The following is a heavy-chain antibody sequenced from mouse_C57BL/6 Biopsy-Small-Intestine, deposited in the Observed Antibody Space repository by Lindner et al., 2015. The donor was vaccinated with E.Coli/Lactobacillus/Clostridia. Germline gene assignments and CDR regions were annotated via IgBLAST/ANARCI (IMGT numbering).Heavy chain of an antibody. CDR2: INPYNDGS. D-gene: IGHD2-1*01. J-gene: IGHJ1*01. Sequence: VQLQESGPELVKPGASVKMSCKASGYTFTRNVIHWVKQKPGQGLEWIGYINPYNDGSKYNEKFKGKATLTSDKSSNTAYMEVSSLTSEDSAVYYCARTYFGKYFDVWGAGTTVTVSS. CDR1: GYTFTRNV. V-gene: IGHV1-14*01. CDR3: ARTYFGKYFDV.